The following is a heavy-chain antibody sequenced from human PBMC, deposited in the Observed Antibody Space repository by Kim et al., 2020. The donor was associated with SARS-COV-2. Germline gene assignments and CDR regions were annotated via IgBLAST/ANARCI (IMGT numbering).Heavy chain of an antibody. Sequence: ASVKVSCKASGYTFTCYYMHWVRQAPGQGLEWMGRINPNSGGTNYAQKFQGRVTMTRDTSISTAYMELSRLRSDDTAVYYCARDPPYYYDSSGLDAFDIWGQGTMVTVSS. CDR3: ARDPPYYYDSSGLDAFDI. D-gene: IGHD3-22*01. J-gene: IGHJ3*02. V-gene: IGHV1-2*06. CDR2: INPNSGGT. CDR1: GYTFTCYY.